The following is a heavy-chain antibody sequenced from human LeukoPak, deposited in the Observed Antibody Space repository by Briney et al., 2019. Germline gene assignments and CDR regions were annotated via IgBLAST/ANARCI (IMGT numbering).Heavy chain of an antibody. CDR1: GYTFTSYG. D-gene: IGHD3/OR15-3a*01. CDR3: TFGPPLDGAWFDP. Sequence: ASVKVSCKASGYTFTSYGISWVRQAPGQGLEWMGWISAYNGNTNYAQKLQGRVTMTTDTSTSTAYMELRSLRSGGTAVYYCTFGPPLDGAWFDPWGQGTLVTVSS. V-gene: IGHV1-18*01. CDR2: ISAYNGNT. J-gene: IGHJ5*02.